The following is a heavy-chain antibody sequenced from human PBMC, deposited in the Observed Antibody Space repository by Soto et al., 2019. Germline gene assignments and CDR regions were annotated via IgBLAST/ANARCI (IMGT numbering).Heavy chain of an antibody. CDR1: GFTFSTYW. V-gene: IGHV3-74*01. D-gene: IGHD5-18*01. J-gene: IGHJ4*02. CDR3: ARDASLWFLDY. CDR2: IRPDGSGA. Sequence: EVQLVESGGGLVQPGGSLRLSCAASGFTFSTYWMHWVRQVPGKGLVWVSRIRPDGSGATYADSVKGRFTISRDNAKNTLYRQMNSLRAEDTAVYYCARDASLWFLDYWGQGTLVTVSS.